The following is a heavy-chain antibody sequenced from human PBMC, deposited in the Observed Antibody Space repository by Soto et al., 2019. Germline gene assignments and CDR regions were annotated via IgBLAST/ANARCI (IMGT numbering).Heavy chain of an antibody. CDR2: IIPIIGII. V-gene: IGHV1-69*08. Sequence: QVQLVQSGAEVKKPGSSVKVSCKASGGTFSTYTITWVRQAPGQGLEWMGRIIPIIGIINYAQKFQGRVTITADKFTGTAYMELTRLRSDDTAVYYCAGDPDSHYNDSHAYSYPWGPGTLVTVSS. D-gene: IGHD3-22*01. CDR3: AGDPDSHYNDSHAYSYP. J-gene: IGHJ5*02. CDR1: GGTFSTYT.